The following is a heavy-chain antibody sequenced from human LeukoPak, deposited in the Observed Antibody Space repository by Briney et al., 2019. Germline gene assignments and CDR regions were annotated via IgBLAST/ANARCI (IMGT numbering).Heavy chain of an antibody. Sequence: PSETLSLTCTVSGGSISSYYWSWIRQPAGKGLEWIGRIYTSGSTNYNPSLKSRVTMSVDTSKNQFSLKLSSVTAADTAVYYCARQEDCSSTSCSIGFDPWGQGTLVTVSS. CDR3: ARQEDCSSTSCSIGFDP. CDR2: IYTSGST. J-gene: IGHJ5*02. D-gene: IGHD2-2*01. CDR1: GGSISSYY. V-gene: IGHV4-4*07.